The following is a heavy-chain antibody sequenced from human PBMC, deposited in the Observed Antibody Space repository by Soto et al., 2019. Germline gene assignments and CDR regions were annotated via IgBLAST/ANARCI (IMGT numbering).Heavy chain of an antibody. J-gene: IGHJ4*02. V-gene: IGHV3-23*01. CDR3: AKDLNIVVVVAATPYYFDY. CDR2: ISGSGGST. CDR1: GCTFSSYA. Sequence: GGSLRLSCAASGCTFSSYAMSWVRQAPGKGLEWVSAISGSGGSTYYADSVKGRFTISRDNSKNTLYLQMNSLRAEDTAVYYCAKDLNIVVVVAATPYYFDYWGQGTLVTVSS. D-gene: IGHD2-15*01.